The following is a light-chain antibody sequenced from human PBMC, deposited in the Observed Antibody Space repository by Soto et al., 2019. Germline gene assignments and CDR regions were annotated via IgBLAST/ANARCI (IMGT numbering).Light chain of an antibody. V-gene: IGKV1-5*03. Sequence: DIQMTQSPSTLSASVGDRVTITCRASQSISSWLAWYQQKPGKAPKPLIYKASRLESGAPSRFSGSGSGTEFTLTISSLQPDDFATYYCQQYSTYTPRTFGQGTKVDIK. CDR2: KAS. J-gene: IGKJ1*01. CDR1: QSISSW. CDR3: QQYSTYTPRT.